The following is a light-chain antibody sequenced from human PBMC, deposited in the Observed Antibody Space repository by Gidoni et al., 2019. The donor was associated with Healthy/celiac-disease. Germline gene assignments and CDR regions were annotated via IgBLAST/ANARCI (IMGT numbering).Light chain of an antibody. CDR2: AAS. CDR3: QQLNSYPPT. Sequence: DIQLTQSPSFLSASVGDRVTITCRASQGISSYLAWHQQKPGKAPKLLIYAASTLQSGVPSRFSGSGSGTEFTLTISSLQPEDFATYYCQQLNSYPPTFGGXTKVEIK. CDR1: QGISSY. V-gene: IGKV1-9*01. J-gene: IGKJ4*01.